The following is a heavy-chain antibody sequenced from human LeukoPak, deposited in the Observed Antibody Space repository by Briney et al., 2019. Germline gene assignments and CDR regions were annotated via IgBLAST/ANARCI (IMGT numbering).Heavy chain of an antibody. D-gene: IGHD1-1*01. J-gene: IGHJ4*02. CDR2: ISSSGST. V-gene: IGHV4-39*07. Sequence: SDTLSLTCTVSGASMASSTYYWNWVRQPPGKGLEWIGSISSSGSTYYNPSLKTRITISVDTSKNHFSLNLSSVTAADTAMYYCATSKNWNDPFRYWGQGALVTVSS. CDR1: GASMASSTYY. CDR3: ATSKNWNDPFRY.